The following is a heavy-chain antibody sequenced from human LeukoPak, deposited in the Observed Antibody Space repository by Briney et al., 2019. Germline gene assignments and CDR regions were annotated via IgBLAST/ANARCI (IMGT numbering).Heavy chain of an antibody. Sequence: SETLSLTCTVSGGSISSYYWSWIRQPPGKGLEWIGYIYHSGSTYYNPSLKSRVTISVDTSKNQLSLKLSSVTAADTAVYFCARGRVSSSTWYSTYYYYFYMDVWGKGTTVTVSS. D-gene: IGHD6-13*01. J-gene: IGHJ6*03. CDR3: ARGRVSSSTWYSTYYYYFYMDV. CDR1: GGSISSYY. CDR2: IYHSGST. V-gene: IGHV4-59*12.